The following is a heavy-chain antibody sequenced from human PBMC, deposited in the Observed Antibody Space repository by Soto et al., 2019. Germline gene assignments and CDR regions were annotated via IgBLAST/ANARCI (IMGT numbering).Heavy chain of an antibody. J-gene: IGHJ4*02. V-gene: IGHV1-18*01. CDR1: GYSFTSYG. D-gene: IGHD1-26*01. CDR3: ARYLNSASYYNY. CDR2: ISTYNGDT. Sequence: QVQLVQSGAEVKKPGASVKVSCKASGYSFTSYGISWVRQAPGQGLEWMGWISTYNGDTNYAQKLQGRLTMTTDTSTSTAYMELRSLRSDDTAVYFCARYLNSASYYNYWGQGTLVTVSS.